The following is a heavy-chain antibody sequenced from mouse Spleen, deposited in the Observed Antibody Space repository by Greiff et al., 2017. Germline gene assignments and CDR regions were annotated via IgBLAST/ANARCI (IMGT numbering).Heavy chain of an antibody. J-gene: IGHJ4*01. CDR2: IYPGSGST. CDR1: GYTFTSYW. Sequence: LQQPGSELARPGASVKLSCKASGYTFTSYWMHWVKQRPGQGLEWIGNIYPGSGSTNYDEKFKSKATLTVDTSSSTAYMQLSSLTSEDSAVYYCTRSRLLHAMDYWGQGTSVTVSS. D-gene: IGHD2-3*01. CDR3: TRSRLLHAMDY. V-gene: IGHV1S22*01.